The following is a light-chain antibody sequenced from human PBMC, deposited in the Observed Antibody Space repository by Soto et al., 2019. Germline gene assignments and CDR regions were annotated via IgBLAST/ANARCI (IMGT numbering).Light chain of an antibody. CDR3: QQRYSTPHT. CDR1: QDISNS. J-gene: IGKJ2*01. Sequence: DIQMTQTPPSLSLSVGDRVTITCRASQDISNSLNWYQQKPGKSPRALIYGASSLESGVPSRFSGRGSGTDFTLSISSLQPEDFATYFCQQRYSTPHTFGQGT. V-gene: IGKV1-39*01. CDR2: GAS.